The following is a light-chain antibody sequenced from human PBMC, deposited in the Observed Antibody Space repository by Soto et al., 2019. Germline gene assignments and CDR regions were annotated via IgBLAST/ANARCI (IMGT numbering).Light chain of an antibody. V-gene: IGKV3-20*01. Sequence: DIVLTQSPGTLSLSPGESATLSCRASQSVSSSYVAWYQQKPGQAPRLLIYGASKKDTGIPARFSCSGSATDFTLTISRLDPEEFAAYYWHQCGSSPLTFGGGTMVEI. CDR3: HQCGSSPLT. CDR2: GAS. J-gene: IGKJ4*01. CDR1: QSVSSSY.